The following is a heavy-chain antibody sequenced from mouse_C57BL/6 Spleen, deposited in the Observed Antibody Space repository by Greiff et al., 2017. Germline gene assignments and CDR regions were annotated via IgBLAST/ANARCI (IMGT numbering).Heavy chain of an antibody. D-gene: IGHD2-1*01. Sequence: VQLQQSGPELVKPGASVKIPCKASGYTFTDYNMDWVKPSHGKSLEWIGDINPNNGGTIYNQKFKGKATLTVDKSSSTAYMELRSLTSEDTAVFYGARSDYGNYVRYAKGCWGQGASVTVAS. CDR2: INPNNGGT. CDR3: ARSDYGNYVRYAKGC. J-gene: IGHJ4*01. V-gene: IGHV1-18*01. CDR1: GYTFTDYN.